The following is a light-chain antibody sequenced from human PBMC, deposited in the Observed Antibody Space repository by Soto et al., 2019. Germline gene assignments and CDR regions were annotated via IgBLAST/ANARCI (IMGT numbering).Light chain of an antibody. CDR2: EVS. CDR1: SSDVGGYNY. V-gene: IGLV2-8*01. Sequence: QSVLTQPPSASGSPGQSVTISCTGMSSDVGGYNYVSWYQQHPGKAPKLMIYEVSKRPSGVPDRFSGSKPGNTASLTVSGLQAEDEADYYCSSYAGANSVVFGGGTKVTVL. J-gene: IGLJ2*01. CDR3: SSYAGANSVV.